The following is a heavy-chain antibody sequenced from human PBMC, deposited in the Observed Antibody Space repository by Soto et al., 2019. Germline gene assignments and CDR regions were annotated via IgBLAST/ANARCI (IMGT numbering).Heavy chain of an antibody. D-gene: IGHD3-22*01. CDR2: IYSGDSEP. CDR3: ARHFRSGSEFDY. CDR1: GYSFTNYW. Sequence: GEALKISCKGSGYSFTNYWIGWVRQMPGKGLEWMGIIYSGDSEPRYSPSFQGPVTISADKSISTAYLQWSSPKASDTAMYYCARHFRSGSEFDYWGQGTLVTVSS. V-gene: IGHV5-51*01. J-gene: IGHJ4*02.